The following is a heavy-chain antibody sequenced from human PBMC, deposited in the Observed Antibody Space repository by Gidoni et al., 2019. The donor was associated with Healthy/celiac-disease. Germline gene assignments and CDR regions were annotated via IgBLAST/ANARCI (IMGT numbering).Heavy chain of an antibody. Sequence: QVQLAESGGGVVQPGRSLRLSCAASGFTFSSYGMHWVRQAPGKGLEWVAVISYDGSNKYYADSVKGRFTISRDNSKNTLYLQMNSLRAEDTAVYYCASAFGEPDPYYWGQGTLVTVSS. CDR1: GFTFSSYG. CDR2: ISYDGSNK. V-gene: IGHV3-30*03. CDR3: ASAFGEPDPYY. J-gene: IGHJ4*02. D-gene: IGHD3-16*01.